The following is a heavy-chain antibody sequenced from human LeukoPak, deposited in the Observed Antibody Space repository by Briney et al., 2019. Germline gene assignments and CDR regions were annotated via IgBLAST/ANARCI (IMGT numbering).Heavy chain of an antibody. CDR2: FDPEDGET. Sequence: ASVKVSCKVSGYTLTELSMHWVRQAPGKGLEWMGGFDPEDGETIYAQKFQGRVTMTEDTSTDTAYMELSSLRSEDTAVYYCARREVDYYGSGSSYDAFDIWGQGTMVTVSS. V-gene: IGHV1-24*01. CDR1: GYTLTELS. D-gene: IGHD3-10*01. J-gene: IGHJ3*02. CDR3: ARREVDYYGSGSSYDAFDI.